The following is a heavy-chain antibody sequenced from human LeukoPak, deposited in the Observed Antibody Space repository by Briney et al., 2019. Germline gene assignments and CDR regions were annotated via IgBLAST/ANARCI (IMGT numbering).Heavy chain of an antibody. CDR2: IIPILGIA. CDR1: GYTFTSYG. D-gene: IGHD6-19*01. Sequence: ASVKVSCKASGYTFTSYGISWVRQAPGQGLEWMGRIIPILGIANYAQKFQGRVTITADKSTSTAYMELSSLRSEDTAVYYCARDTSSPGGDYWGQGTLVTVSS. CDR3: ARDTSSPGGDY. V-gene: IGHV1-69*04. J-gene: IGHJ4*02.